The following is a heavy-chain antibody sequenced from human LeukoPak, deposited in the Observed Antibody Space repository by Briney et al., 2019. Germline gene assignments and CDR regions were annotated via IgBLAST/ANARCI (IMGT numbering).Heavy chain of an antibody. CDR2: IRSKANSYAT. CDR1: GFTFSGSA. J-gene: IGHJ4*02. Sequence: GGSLRLSCAASGFTFSGSAMHWVRKASGIGLEWVGRIRSKANSYATAYAASVKGRFTISRDDSKNTAYLQMNSLKTKDTAVYYCTTVGAPTGYWGQGTLVTVSS. D-gene: IGHD1-26*01. V-gene: IGHV3-73*01. CDR3: TTVGAPTGY.